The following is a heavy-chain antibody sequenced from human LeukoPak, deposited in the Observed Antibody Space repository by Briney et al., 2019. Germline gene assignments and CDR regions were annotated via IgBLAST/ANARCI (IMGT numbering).Heavy chain of an antibody. CDR1: GGSISTYF. V-gene: IGHV4-59*12. Sequence: SETLSLTCPVSGGSISTYFWSWIRQPAGRGREWMGYIHYTGSTNYSPSLKSRVTISVDTSKSQFALKLSSVTAADTAVYYCTRGPHFPAFHYYYYMNGWGKGTTVT. CDR3: TRGPHFPAFHYYYYMNG. J-gene: IGHJ6*03. D-gene: IGHD2/OR15-2a*01. CDR2: IHYTGST.